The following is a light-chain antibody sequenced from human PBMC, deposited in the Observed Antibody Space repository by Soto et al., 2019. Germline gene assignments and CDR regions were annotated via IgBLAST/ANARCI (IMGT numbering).Light chain of an antibody. CDR1: QNVDSN. V-gene: IGKV3-15*01. CDR3: HQYNNWPLWT. J-gene: IGKJ1*01. CDR2: GAS. Sequence: EIVMTQSPATLSVSPGEVATLSCRASQNVDSNLAWYQQKPGQGPRLLIFGASTRATGIPARFRGSGSGTEFTLTISSLQSEDFAVYYCHQYNNWPLWTFGQGTKMEIK.